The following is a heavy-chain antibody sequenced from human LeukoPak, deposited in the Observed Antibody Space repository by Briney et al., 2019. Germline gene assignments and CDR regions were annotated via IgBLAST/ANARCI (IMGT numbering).Heavy chain of an antibody. CDR2: IYHHGST. Sequence: SETLSLTCSVSGVSLSRGGYTWNWLRQHPTRGLEWIAYIYHHGSTYYNPSLESRTTISVDPSPNQFSLSLMSVTAADTAVYYCARGGDHQMRYNWFDPWGQGTLVIVSS. CDR1: GVSLSRGGYT. D-gene: IGHD2-2*01. J-gene: IGHJ5*02. CDR3: ARGGDHQMRYNWFDP. V-gene: IGHV4-31*03.